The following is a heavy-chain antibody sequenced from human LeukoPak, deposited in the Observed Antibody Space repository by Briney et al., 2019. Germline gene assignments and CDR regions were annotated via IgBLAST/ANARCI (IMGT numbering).Heavy chain of an antibody. V-gene: IGHV4-59*01. CDR3: ARVAEFDGSGSYYSPFDY. Sequence: SETLSLTCTVSGGSISSYYWSWIRQPPGKGLEWIGYIYYSGSTNYNPSLKSRVTISVDTSKNQFSLKLSSVTAADTAVYYCARVAEFDGSGSYYSPFDYWGQGTLVPVSS. CDR1: GGSISSYY. D-gene: IGHD3-10*01. CDR2: IYYSGST. J-gene: IGHJ4*02.